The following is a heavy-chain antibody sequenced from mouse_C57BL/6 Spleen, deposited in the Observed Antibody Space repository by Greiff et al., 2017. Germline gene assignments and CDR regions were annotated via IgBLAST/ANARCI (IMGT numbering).Heavy chain of an antibody. V-gene: IGHV1-81*01. CDR2: IYPRSGNT. J-gene: IGHJ3*01. Sequence: QVQLQQSGAELARPGASVKLSCKASGYTFTSYGISWVKQRTGQGLEWIGEIYPRSGNTYYNEKFKGKATLTADKSSSTAYLELRSMTSEDSAVYFCARWDYGSSSAWFAYWGQGTLVTVSA. CDR3: ARWDYGSSSAWFAY. D-gene: IGHD1-1*01. CDR1: GYTFTSYG.